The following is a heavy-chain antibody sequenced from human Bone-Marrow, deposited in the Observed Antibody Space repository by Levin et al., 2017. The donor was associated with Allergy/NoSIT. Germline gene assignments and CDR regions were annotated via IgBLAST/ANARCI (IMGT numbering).Heavy chain of an antibody. V-gene: IGHV1-18*01. CDR3: ARGERSWYGEQGWFDP. D-gene: IGHD6-13*01. J-gene: IGHJ5*02. CDR1: GYTFTSYG. Sequence: ASVKVSCKASGYTFTSYGISWVRQAPGQGLEWMGWISAYNGNTNYAQKLQGRVTMTTDTSTSTAYMELRSLRSDDTAVYYCARGERSWYGEQGWFDPWGQGTLVTVSS. CDR2: ISAYNGNT.